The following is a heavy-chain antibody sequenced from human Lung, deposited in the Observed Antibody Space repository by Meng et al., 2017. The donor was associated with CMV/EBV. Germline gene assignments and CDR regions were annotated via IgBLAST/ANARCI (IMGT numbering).Heavy chain of an antibody. CDR2: INPSGGST. J-gene: IGHJ6*02. D-gene: IGHD6-13*01. CDR1: GYTFTNYY. CDR3: ARVLGQLVSPYGMDV. Sequence: VSVKVSCKASGYTFTNYYMHWVRQAPGQGLEWMGVINPSGGSTTYAQKFQGRLTMTRDTSTSTVYMELSSLKSEDTAMYYCARVLGQLVSPYGMDVWGQGTTVTVSS. V-gene: IGHV1-46*01.